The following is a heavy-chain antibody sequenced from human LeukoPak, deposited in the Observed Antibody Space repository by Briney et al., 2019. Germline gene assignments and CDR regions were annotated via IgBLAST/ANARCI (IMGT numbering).Heavy chain of an antibody. Sequence: PGGSLRLSCAASGFTFSVYAMSRVRQAPGKGLEWVSAISGSDYSTYYADSVKGRFTISRDSSENTLYLQMNSLRAEDTAVYYCARDFGELDYWGQGTLVTVSS. V-gene: IGHV3-23*01. CDR3: ARDFGELDY. CDR2: ISGSDYST. D-gene: IGHD3-3*01. J-gene: IGHJ4*02. CDR1: GFTFSVYA.